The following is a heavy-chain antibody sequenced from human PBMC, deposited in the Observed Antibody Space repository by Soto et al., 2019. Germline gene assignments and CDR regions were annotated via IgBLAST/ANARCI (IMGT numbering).Heavy chain of an antibody. CDR1: GFTFSSYS. Sequence: EVQLVESGGGLVQPGGSLRLSCAASGFTFSSYSMNWVRQAPGKGLEWVSYISSSSSTIYYADSVKGRFTISRDNAKNSLYLQMNSLRDEDTAVYYCARDGSGSYYAYYGMDVWGQGTTVTVSS. J-gene: IGHJ6*02. D-gene: IGHD1-26*01. CDR3: ARDGSGSYYAYYGMDV. CDR2: ISSSSSTI. V-gene: IGHV3-48*02.